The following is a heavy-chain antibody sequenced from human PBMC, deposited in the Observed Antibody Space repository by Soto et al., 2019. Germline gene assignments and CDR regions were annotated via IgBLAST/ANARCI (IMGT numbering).Heavy chain of an antibody. V-gene: IGHV3-33*01. CDR2: IWYDGSNE. CDR3: AREEGGYFDL. CDR1: GFTFSSYG. Sequence: QVQLVESGGGVVQPGRSLRLSCAASGFTFSSYGMHWVRQAPGKGLEWVAVIWYDGSNEYYADSVKGRFTISRDNSKNTLYLQMNSLRAEDTAVYYCAREEGGYFDLWGRGTLVTVSS. J-gene: IGHJ2*01.